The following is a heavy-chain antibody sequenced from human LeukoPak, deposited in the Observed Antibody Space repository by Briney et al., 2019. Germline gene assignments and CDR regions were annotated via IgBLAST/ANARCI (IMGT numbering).Heavy chain of an antibody. CDR1: GVSISSGDYY. CDR3: ARGPYYYDSSGSIQDI. Sequence: SETLSLTCTVSGVSISSGDYYWSWIRQPPGKGLEWIGYIYYSGSTYYNPSLKSRVTISVDTSKNQFSLKLSSVTAADTAVYYCARGPYYYDSSGSIQDIWGQGTMVTVSS. CDR2: IYYSGST. D-gene: IGHD3-22*01. V-gene: IGHV4-30-4*02. J-gene: IGHJ3*02.